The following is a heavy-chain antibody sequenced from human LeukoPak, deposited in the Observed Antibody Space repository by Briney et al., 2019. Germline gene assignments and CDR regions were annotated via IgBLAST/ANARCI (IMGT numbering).Heavy chain of an antibody. D-gene: IGHD1-26*01. CDR3: ARDVGAVDY. V-gene: IGHV3-30*03. Sequence: GGSLRLSCAASGFTFSSCGMHWVRQAPGKGLEWVAVISFDGSNKYYGDSVKGRLTISRDNSENTLYLQMNSLRAEDTAVYYCARDVGAVDYWGQGTLVTVSS. CDR2: ISFDGSNK. CDR1: GFTFSSCG. J-gene: IGHJ4*02.